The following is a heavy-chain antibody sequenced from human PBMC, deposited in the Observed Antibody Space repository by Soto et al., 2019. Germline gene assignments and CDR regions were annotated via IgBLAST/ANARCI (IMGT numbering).Heavy chain of an antibody. CDR2: INPSGGST. Sequence: ASVKVSCKASGYTLTSYYMHWVRQAPGQGLEWMGIINPSGGSTSYAQKFQGRVTMTRDTSTSTVYMELSSLRSEDTAVYYCAREFLRYDRSGPGWSDPWYQGPLLTGSS. CDR3: AREFLRYDRSGPGWSDP. V-gene: IGHV1-46*01. J-gene: IGHJ5*02. D-gene: IGHD3-22*01. CDR1: GYTLTSYY.